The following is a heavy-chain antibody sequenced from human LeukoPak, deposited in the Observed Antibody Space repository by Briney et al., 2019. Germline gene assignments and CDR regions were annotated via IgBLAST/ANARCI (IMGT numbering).Heavy chain of an antibody. CDR2: IKQDGSEK. Sequence: PGGSLRLSCAGSGFTLSSYWMSWVRQAPGRGLEWVANIKQDGSEKYYVDSVKGRFTISRDNAKNSLYLQMNSLRAEDTAVYYCARGGSNYAYDFDYWGQGTLVTVSS. CDR1: GFTLSSYW. J-gene: IGHJ4*02. CDR3: ARGGSNYAYDFDY. V-gene: IGHV3-7*01. D-gene: IGHD3-10*01.